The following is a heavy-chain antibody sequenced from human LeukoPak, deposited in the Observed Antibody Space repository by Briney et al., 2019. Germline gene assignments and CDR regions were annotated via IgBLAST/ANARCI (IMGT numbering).Heavy chain of an antibody. V-gene: IGHV4-61*02. D-gene: IGHD3-10*01. J-gene: IGHJ5*02. Sequence: SETLSLTCTVSGGSITSGSYYWSWIRQPAGKGLEWIGRIYTSGSTNYNPSLKGRVTISVDTSKNQFSLRLTSVHAADTAVYYCARGAYGSGSAYNWFDPWGQGTLVTVSS. CDR1: GGSITSGSYY. CDR3: ARGAYGSGSAYNWFDP. CDR2: IYTSGST.